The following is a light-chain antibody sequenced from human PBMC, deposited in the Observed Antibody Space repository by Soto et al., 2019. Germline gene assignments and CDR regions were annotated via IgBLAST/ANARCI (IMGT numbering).Light chain of an antibody. J-gene: IGKJ5*01. CDR2: PSS. CDR3: HQGNIFSVT. V-gene: IGKV1D-12*01. Sequence: DVQMTHSPSSVSASVGDRVTITCLESQDISRWLAGHQPKPGQAPKFRIYPSSNWQSGDPSRFSGSGSWTDFALTISSLQAEDGATYYCHQGNIFSVTYGQGTRLEMK. CDR1: QDISRW.